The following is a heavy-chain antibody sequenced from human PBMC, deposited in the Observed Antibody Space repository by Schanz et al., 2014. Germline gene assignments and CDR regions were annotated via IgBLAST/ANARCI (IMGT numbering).Heavy chain of an antibody. Sequence: VQLVESGGGLVQPGGSLRLSCSASGFTFSTYAMSWARQTPGKGLEWVALISYDGSSKNHADSVQGRFTISRDNSKNALYLQMDSLRAEDTAVYYCARGIITMVRGGDVGAFDIWGQGTMVTVSS. CDR2: ISYDGSSK. D-gene: IGHD3-10*01. CDR1: GFTFSTYA. J-gene: IGHJ3*02. CDR3: ARGIITMVRGGDVGAFDI. V-gene: IGHV3-33*08.